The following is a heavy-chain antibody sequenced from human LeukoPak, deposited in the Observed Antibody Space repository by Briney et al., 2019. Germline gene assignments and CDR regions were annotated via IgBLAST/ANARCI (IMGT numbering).Heavy chain of an antibody. CDR2: MNSNSGNT. Sequence: ASVKVSCKASGYTFTSYDTNWVRQATGQGLEWMGWMNSNSGNTGYAQKFQGRVTITRNTSISTAYMELSSLRSEDTAVYYCARSGVPAGYCSSTSCYNWFDPWGQGTLVTVSS. CDR1: GYTFTSYD. J-gene: IGHJ5*02. V-gene: IGHV1-8*03. CDR3: ARSGVPAGYCSSTSCYNWFDP. D-gene: IGHD2-2*01.